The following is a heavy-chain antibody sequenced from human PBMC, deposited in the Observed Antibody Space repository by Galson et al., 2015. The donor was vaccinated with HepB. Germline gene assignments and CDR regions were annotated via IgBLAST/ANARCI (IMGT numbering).Heavy chain of an antibody. CDR2: INPSGGST. CDR3: ARSTYGSGSQIIGRECYGMDV. Sequence: SVKVSCKASGYTFTSYYMHWVRQAPGQGLEWMGIINPSGGSTSYAQKLQGRVTMTRDTSTSTVYMELSSLRSEDTAVYYCARSTYGSGSQIIGRECYGMDVWGQGTTVTVSS. J-gene: IGHJ6*02. D-gene: IGHD3-10*01. V-gene: IGHV1-46*04. CDR1: GYTFTSYY.